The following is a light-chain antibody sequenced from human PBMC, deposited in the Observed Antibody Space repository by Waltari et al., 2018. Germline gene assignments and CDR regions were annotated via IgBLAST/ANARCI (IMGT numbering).Light chain of an antibody. J-gene: IGLJ3*02. Sequence: SSDLTKDPAVSVALGQTVRITCQGDSLRQNFASWYQQKPGQAPVLVIFGVGNRPSGIPCRFYGSNSGHTAFLTITGAQAADEADYYCNSRDITVQHWVFGGGTRLTVL. CDR3: NSRDITVQHWV. CDR1: SLRQNF. CDR2: GVG. V-gene: IGLV3-19*01.